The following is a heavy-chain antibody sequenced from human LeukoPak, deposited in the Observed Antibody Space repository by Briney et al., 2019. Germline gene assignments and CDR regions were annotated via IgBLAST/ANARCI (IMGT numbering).Heavy chain of an antibody. CDR3: ARSIHVDTAMVFYFDY. Sequence: GSLRLSCAASGFTFSSYDMHWVRQATGKGLEWVSAIGTAGDTYYPGSVKGRFTISRENAKNSLYLQMNSLRAGDAAVYYCARSIHVDTAMVFYFDYWGQGTLVTVSS. J-gene: IGHJ4*02. D-gene: IGHD5-18*01. CDR2: IGTAGDT. CDR1: GFTFSSYD. V-gene: IGHV3-13*01.